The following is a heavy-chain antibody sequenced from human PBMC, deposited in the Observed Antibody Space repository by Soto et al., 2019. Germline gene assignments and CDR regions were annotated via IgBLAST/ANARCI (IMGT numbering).Heavy chain of an antibody. CDR2: IYYSGST. V-gene: IGHV4-61*01. J-gene: IGHJ3*02. Sequence: KPSETLSLTCTVSGGSVSSGSYYWSWIRQPPGKGLEWIGYIYYSGSTNYNPSLKSRVTISVDTSKNQFSLKLSSVTAADTAVYYCARELYDYVWGSYRYYAFDIWGQGTMVTVSS. CDR3: ARELYDYVWGSYRYYAFDI. D-gene: IGHD3-16*02. CDR1: GGSVSSGSYY.